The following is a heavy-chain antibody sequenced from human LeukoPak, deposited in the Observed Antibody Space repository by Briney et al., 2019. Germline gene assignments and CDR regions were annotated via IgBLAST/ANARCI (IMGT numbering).Heavy chain of an antibody. V-gene: IGHV4-39*01. J-gene: IGHJ4*02. CDR2: IFHTGST. CDR1: GYSISDGTYY. Sequence: SETLSLTCSVSGYSISDGTYYWGWIRQPPGKGLEWIGSIFHTGSTFYNPPLRSRVTMSVDTSKNQFSLQLSSVTAADTAVFYRGVTEYWGQGTLVTVSS. D-gene: IGHD3-10*01. CDR3: GVTEY.